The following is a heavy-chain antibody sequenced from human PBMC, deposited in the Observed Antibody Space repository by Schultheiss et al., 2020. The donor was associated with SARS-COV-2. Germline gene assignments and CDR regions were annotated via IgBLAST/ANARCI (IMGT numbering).Heavy chain of an antibody. Sequence: GESLKISCAASGFTFSDYSMNWVRQAPGKGLEWVSSIGRTPSNLYYADSVQGRFTISRDNAKNSLYLQMNSLRAEDTAVYYCARDLSKIVVVIAILIWYFDLWGRGTLVTVSS. CDR2: IGRTPSNL. V-gene: IGHV3-21*01. D-gene: IGHD2-21*01. CDR3: ARDLSKIVVVIAILIWYFDL. J-gene: IGHJ2*01. CDR1: GFTFSDYS.